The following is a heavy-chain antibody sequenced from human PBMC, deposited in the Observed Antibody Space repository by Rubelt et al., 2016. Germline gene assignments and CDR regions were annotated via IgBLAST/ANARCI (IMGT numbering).Heavy chain of an antibody. V-gene: IGHV1-18*01. Sequence: QVQLVQSGAEVKKPGASVKVSCKASGYTFTSYGISWVRQAPGQGLEWMGWISAYNGNTKCGRAGRGRGTRTTGTATSNAYMGLGGLRAAGTAVYYCAGRDTWGITGNDYWGQGTLVTVSS. CDR1: GYTFTSYG. CDR3: AGRDTWGITGNDY. J-gene: IGHJ4*02. CDR2: ISAYNGNT. D-gene: IGHD1-20*01.